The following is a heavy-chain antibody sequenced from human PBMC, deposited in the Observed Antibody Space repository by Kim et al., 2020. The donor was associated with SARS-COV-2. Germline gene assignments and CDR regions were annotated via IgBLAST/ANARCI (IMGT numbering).Heavy chain of an antibody. CDR2: INPSGGST. Sequence: ASVKVSCKASGYTFISYYMHWVRQAPGQGLEWMGMINPSGGSTSYAQKFQGRVTMTRDTSTSTVYMELSSLRSEDTAVYYCARDDCSSTNCYRGLNWFDSWGQGTLVTVSS. CDR3: ARDDCSSTNCYRGLNWFDS. V-gene: IGHV1-46*01. CDR1: GYTFISYY. J-gene: IGHJ5*01. D-gene: IGHD2-2*01.